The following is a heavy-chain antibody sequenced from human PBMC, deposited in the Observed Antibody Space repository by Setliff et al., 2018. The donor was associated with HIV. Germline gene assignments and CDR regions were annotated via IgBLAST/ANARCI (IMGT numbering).Heavy chain of an antibody. D-gene: IGHD3-10*01. V-gene: IGHV4-31*03. CDR2: IFYSGDT. CDR1: GGTIASGGHY. CDR3: ARDRYAGEIDY. Sequence: SETLSLTCTVSGGTIASGGHYWSWIRQHPGKGLEWIGYIFYSGDTSYNPSLKSRVTISVDTSKNQFSLKLNSVTAADTAVYYCARDRYAGEIDYWGQGTLVTVSS. J-gene: IGHJ4*02.